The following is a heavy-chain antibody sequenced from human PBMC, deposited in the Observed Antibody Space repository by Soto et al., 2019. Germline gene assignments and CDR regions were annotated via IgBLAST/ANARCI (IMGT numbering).Heavy chain of an antibody. CDR1: GFTFSNAW. CDR2: IKSKTDGGTT. Sequence: PGGTLRLSCAASGFTFSNAWMSWVRQAPGKGLEWIGRIKSKTDGGTTDYAAPVKGRFSISRDDSKNTLYLQMNSLKTEDTAVYSCTIGYRGSDFDYWGQGTLVTVSS. CDR3: TIGYRGSDFDY. D-gene: IGHD3-10*01. V-gene: IGHV3-15*01. J-gene: IGHJ4*02.